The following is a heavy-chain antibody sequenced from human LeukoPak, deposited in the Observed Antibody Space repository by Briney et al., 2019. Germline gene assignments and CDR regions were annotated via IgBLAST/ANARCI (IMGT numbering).Heavy chain of an antibody. J-gene: IGHJ4*02. Sequence: SGGSLRLSCAASGFAFSSYWVHWVRQAPGKGLAWVARINSDGSSATYADSVKGRFTISRDNARNTLYLQMNSLRADDTAVYYCTRGDPTMAPDYWGQGTLVIVSS. CDR3: TRGDPTMAPDY. CDR1: GFAFSSYW. V-gene: IGHV3-74*01. CDR2: INSDGSSA. D-gene: IGHD5-24*01.